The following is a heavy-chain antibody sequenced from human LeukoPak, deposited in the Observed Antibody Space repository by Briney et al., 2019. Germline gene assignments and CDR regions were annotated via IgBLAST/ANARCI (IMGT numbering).Heavy chain of an antibody. J-gene: IGHJ4*02. CDR3: ARDALLRYFDWLSEMGHYFDY. Sequence: ASVKVSCKASGYTFTSYYMHWVRQAPGQGLEWMGIINPSGGSTSYAQKFQGRVTMTRDMSTSTVYMELSSLRAEDTAVYYCARDALLRYFDWLSEMGHYFDYWGQGTLVTVSS. CDR2: INPSGGST. D-gene: IGHD3-9*01. V-gene: IGHV1-46*01. CDR1: GYTFTSYY.